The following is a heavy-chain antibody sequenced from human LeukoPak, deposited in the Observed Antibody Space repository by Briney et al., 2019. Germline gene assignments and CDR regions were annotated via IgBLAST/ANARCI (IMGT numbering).Heavy chain of an antibody. CDR1: GDSFTGNY. CDR2: INPNSGGA. V-gene: IGHV1-2*02. J-gene: IGHJ5*02. D-gene: IGHD6-13*01. CDR3: AMAAAGVWFDP. Sequence: ASVKVSCKASGDSFTGNYMHWVRQAPGQGLEWMGWINPNSGGANYAQKFQGRVTMTRDTSVSTAYMELSRLRSDDTAVYYCAMAAAGVWFDPWGQGTLVTVSS.